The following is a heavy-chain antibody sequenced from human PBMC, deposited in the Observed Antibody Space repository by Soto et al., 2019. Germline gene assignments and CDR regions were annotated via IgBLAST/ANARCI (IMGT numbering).Heavy chain of an antibody. CDR3: ANAGYSSNWYDSYFDY. Sequence: LRLSCAASRFTFSSYGMHWVRQAPGKGLEWVAVISYDGSNKYYADSVKGRFTISRDNSKNTLYLQMNSLRAEDTAVYYCANAGYSSNWYDSYFDYWGQGTLVTVSS. D-gene: IGHD6-13*01. V-gene: IGHV3-30*18. CDR1: RFTFSSYG. CDR2: ISYDGSNK. J-gene: IGHJ4*02.